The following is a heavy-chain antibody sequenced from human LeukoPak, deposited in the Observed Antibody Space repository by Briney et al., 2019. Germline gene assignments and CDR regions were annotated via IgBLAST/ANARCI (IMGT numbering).Heavy chain of an antibody. V-gene: IGHV3-23*01. CDR2: ISGSGGST. D-gene: IGHD3-10*01. CDR3: AKKQGSGSYYPN. CDR1: GFTFSSYA. Sequence: GESLKISCAASGFTFSSYAMSWVRQAPGKGLEWVSAISGSGGSTYYADSVKGRFTISRDNSKNTLYLQMNSLRAEDTAVYYCAKKQGSGSYYPNWGQGTLVTVSS. J-gene: IGHJ4*02.